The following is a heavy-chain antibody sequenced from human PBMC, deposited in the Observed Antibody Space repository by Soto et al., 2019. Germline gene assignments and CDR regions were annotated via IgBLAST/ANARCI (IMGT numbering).Heavy chain of an antibody. D-gene: IGHD4-17*01. CDR2: MSYDGSNE. Sequence: GGSLRLSCAASGFTFSNYAIHWVRQAPDKGLEWVAVMSYDGSNEYYADSVKGRFTISRDNSKNALYLQMNSLRAEDTAVYYCARSGTTERYYSYYGMDVWGQGTTVTVSS. CDR3: ARSGTTERYYSYYGMDV. V-gene: IGHV3-30-3*01. CDR1: GFTFSNYA. J-gene: IGHJ6*02.